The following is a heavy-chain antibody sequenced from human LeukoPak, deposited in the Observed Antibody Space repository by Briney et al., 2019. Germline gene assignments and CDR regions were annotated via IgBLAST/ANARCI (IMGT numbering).Heavy chain of an antibody. CDR3: ARHYYDRSGSYSFDY. V-gene: IGHV4-59*08. Sequence: SETPSLTCTVSGGSISGYYWSWIRQPPGKGLEWIGYIFSSGSTNYNPSLKSRVTISEDTSVNQFSLKLSSVTAADTAVYYCARHYYDRSGSYSFDYWGQGTLVTVSS. CDR2: IFSSGST. CDR1: GGSISGYY. J-gene: IGHJ4*02. D-gene: IGHD3-22*01.